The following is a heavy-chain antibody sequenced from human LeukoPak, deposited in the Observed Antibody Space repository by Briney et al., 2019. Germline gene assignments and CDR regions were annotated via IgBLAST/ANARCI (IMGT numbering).Heavy chain of an antibody. CDR1: GFTFSDYY. D-gene: IGHD6-19*01. CDR2: ISSSSYT. V-gene: IGHV3-11*05. Sequence: PGGSLRLSCAASGFTFSDYYMSWIRQAPGKGLEWLSYISSSSYTNYADSVKGRFTIPRDNAKNSLYLQLNSLRAEDTAVYYCARDLKGSAWYVDYWGQGTLVTVSS. CDR3: ARDLKGSAWYVDY. J-gene: IGHJ4*02.